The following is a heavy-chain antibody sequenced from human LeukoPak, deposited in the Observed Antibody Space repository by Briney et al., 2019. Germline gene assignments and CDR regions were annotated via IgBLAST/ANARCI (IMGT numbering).Heavy chain of an antibody. CDR3: ARDYAVGGYRTNWFDP. V-gene: IGHV4-61*02. D-gene: IGHD6-19*01. J-gene: IGHJ5*02. CDR2: IYTSGST. Sequence: SETLSLTCTVSGGSISSGSYYWSWIRQPAGKGLEWIGRIYTSGSTNYNPSLKSRVTISVDTSKNQFSLKVTSVTAADTAVYYCARDYAVGGYRTNWFDPWGQGTLVTVSS. CDR1: GGSISSGSYY.